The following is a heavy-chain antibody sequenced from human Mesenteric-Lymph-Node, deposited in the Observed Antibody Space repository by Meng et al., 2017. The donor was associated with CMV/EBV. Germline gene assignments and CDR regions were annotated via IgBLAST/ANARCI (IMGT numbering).Heavy chain of an antibody. J-gene: IGHJ4*02. CDR3: ATGYCSGTTCYRAY. D-gene: IGHD2-2*02. Sequence: GESLKISCAASGFTFSSYAMHWVRQAPGKGLEWVAVISYDGSNKYYADSVKGRFTISRDNSKNTLDLQMNSLRAEDTAVYYCATGYCSGTTCYRAYLGQGTLVTVSS. V-gene: IGHV3-30*04. CDR1: GFTFSSYA. CDR2: ISYDGSNK.